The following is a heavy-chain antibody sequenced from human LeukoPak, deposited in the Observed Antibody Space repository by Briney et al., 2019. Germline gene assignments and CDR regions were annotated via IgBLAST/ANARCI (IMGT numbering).Heavy chain of an antibody. CDR1: GGYISTYY. J-gene: IGHJ4*02. CDR3: ARDEPQWLAAFDS. D-gene: IGHD6-19*01. Sequence: SETLSLTCTVSGGYISTYYWSWIRQPPGKGLEWIGNIYKSGNTNYKPSLQSRVTISVDTSKNQFSPKLSSVTAADTAVYYCARDEPQWLAAFDSWGQGTLVTVSS. CDR2: IYKSGNT. V-gene: IGHV4-59*01.